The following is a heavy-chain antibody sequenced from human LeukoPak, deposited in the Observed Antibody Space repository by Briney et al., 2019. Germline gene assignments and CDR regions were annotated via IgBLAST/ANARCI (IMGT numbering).Heavy chain of an antibody. CDR2: IKHDGSEK. Sequence: PGGSLRLSCAASGFTFSTYWMSWVRQAPGKGLEWVANIKHDGSEKYYVDSVKGRFTISRDNAKNSLYLQMNSLRAEDTAVYYCARDLKKLWELRFGTNYYGMDVWGQGTTVTVSS. CDR1: GFTFSTYW. D-gene: IGHD1-26*01. CDR3: ARDLKKLWELRFGTNYYGMDV. J-gene: IGHJ6*02. V-gene: IGHV3-7*05.